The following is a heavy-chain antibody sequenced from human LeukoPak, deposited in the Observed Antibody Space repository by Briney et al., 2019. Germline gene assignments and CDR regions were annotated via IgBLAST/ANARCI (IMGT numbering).Heavy chain of an antibody. J-gene: IGHJ4*02. CDR3: AKEGPRSAFDY. Sequence: GGSLRLSCAASGFTFSSYGMHWVRQAPGKGLEWVAVIWYDGSNKYYADSVKGRFTISRDNSKNTLYLQMNSLRAEDTAVYYCAKEGPRSAFDYRGQGTLVTVSS. CDR1: GFTFSSYG. CDR2: IWYDGSNK. V-gene: IGHV3-33*06.